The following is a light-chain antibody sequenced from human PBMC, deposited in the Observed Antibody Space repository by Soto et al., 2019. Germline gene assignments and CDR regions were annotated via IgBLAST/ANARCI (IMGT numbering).Light chain of an antibody. Sequence: EIVLTQSPATLSVSPLERATLXRRASQSVSSNLAWYQQKPGQAPRRLIYGASTRATGIPARFSGSGSGTEFTLTISSLQSEDFAVYYCQQYNNWWTFGQGTKVDIK. V-gene: IGKV3-15*01. CDR2: GAS. CDR1: QSVSSN. J-gene: IGKJ1*01. CDR3: QQYNNWWT.